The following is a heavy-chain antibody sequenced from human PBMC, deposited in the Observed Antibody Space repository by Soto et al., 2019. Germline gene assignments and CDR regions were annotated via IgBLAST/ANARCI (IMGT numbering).Heavy chain of an antibody. V-gene: IGHV1-2*04. CDR1: GYTFTGYY. J-gene: IGHJ6*02. CDR3: ARDRGCSSTSCYMSPPYYYYYGMDV. CDR2: INPNSGGT. Sequence: QVQLVQSGAEVKKPGASVKVSCKASGYTFTGYYMHWVRQAPGQGLEWMGWINPNSGGTNYAQKFQGWDTMNRDTSNSTSYMELSRLRSDDTAVYYCARDRGCSSTSCYMSPPYYYYYGMDVWGQGTTVTVSS. D-gene: IGHD2-2*02.